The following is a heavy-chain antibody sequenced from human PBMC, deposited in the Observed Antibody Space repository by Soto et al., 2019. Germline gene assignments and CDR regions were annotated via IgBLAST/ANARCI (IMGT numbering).Heavy chain of an antibody. CDR1: GFTFRNYV. Sequence: QVQLVESGGGVVQPGSSLRLSCAASGFTFRNYVMHWVRQAPGKGLEWVAVIGYDGSNIHYADSVKGRFTISRDNSKNSLYLQMNSLRAEDTTVYYCAIDSCDCTHSRGHSLVVGFDYWGQGSLVTVSS. V-gene: IGHV3-30*03. CDR3: AIDSCDCTHSRGHSLVVGFDY. J-gene: IGHJ4*02. D-gene: IGHD6-19*01. CDR2: IGYDGSNI.